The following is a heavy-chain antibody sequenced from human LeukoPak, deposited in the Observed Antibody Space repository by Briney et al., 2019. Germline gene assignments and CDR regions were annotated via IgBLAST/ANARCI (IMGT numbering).Heavy chain of an antibody. CDR3: VKDRWIDY. D-gene: IGHD5-24*01. Sequence: QPGGSLRLSCSVSGFTFSSYAMHWVRQAPGKGLQYVSSISSNGDSTYYAASVKGRFTISKDNSKSTLYLQMSSLRAEDTAVYYCVKDRWIDYWGQGALVTVSS. CDR2: ISSNGDST. V-gene: IGHV3-64D*06. CDR1: GFTFSSYA. J-gene: IGHJ4*02.